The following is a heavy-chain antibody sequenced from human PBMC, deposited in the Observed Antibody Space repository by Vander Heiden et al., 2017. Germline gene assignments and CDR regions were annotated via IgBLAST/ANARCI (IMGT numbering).Heavy chain of an antibody. D-gene: IGHD3-22*01. Sequence: WVAVIWYDGSNKYCADSVQGRFTIARDYSKNTLYLQMNSLRAEDTAVYYCSRDDIITGNAFDIWGQGTMVTVSS. CDR2: IWYDGSNK. CDR3: SRDDIITGNAFDI. J-gene: IGHJ3*02. V-gene: IGHV3-33*01.